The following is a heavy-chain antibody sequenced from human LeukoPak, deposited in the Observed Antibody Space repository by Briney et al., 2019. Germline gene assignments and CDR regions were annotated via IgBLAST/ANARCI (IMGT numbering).Heavy chain of an antibody. Sequence: GSLRLSCAASGFVFSSYAMNWVRQAPGKGPEWVSGISGSGDSTYYADSVKGRFTISRDNAKNTLYLQVNNLRAEDTAVYYCARGPSSNWSGLDFWGQGTLLTVSS. CDR2: ISGSGDST. D-gene: IGHD6-13*01. CDR1: GFVFSSYA. V-gene: IGHV3-23*01. J-gene: IGHJ4*02. CDR3: ARGPSSNWSGLDF.